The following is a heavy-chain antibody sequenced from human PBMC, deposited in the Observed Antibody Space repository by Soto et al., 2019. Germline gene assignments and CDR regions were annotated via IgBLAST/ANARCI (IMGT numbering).Heavy chain of an antibody. CDR2: IYYSGST. J-gene: IGHJ4*02. D-gene: IGHD3-16*01. CDR3: ARRFGRNFDY. CDR1: GGSISSYY. Sequence: SETLSLTCTVSGGSISSYYWSWIRQPPGKGLEWIGYIYYSGSTNYNPSLKSRVTISVDTSKNQFSLKLSSVTAADTAVYYCARRFGRNFDYWGQGTLVTVSS. V-gene: IGHV4-59*08.